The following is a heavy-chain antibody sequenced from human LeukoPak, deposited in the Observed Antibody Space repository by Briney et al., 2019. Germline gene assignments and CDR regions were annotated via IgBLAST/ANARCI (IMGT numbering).Heavy chain of an antibody. D-gene: IGHD4-17*01. CDR3: TTAPYYGDYGNAFDI. CDR2: IKSKTDGGTT. V-gene: IGHV3-15*01. Sequence: PGGSLRLSCAASGFTFSNAWMSWVRQAPGKGLEWVGRIKSKTDGGTTDYAAPVKGRFTISRDDSKNTLYLQMNSLKTEDTAVYYCTTAPYYGDYGNAFDIWGQGTMVTVSS. J-gene: IGHJ3*02. CDR1: GFTFSNAW.